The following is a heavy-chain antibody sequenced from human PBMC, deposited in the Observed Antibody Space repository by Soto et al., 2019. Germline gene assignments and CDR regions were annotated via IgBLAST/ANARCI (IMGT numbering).Heavy chain of an antibody. Sequence: PGESLKISCKGSGYSFTNYWIGWVRQMPGKGLEWMGIIYPGDSDTRYSPSFQGQVTISADKSISTAYLQWSGLKASDSAMYYCARPYSSGWYWELDYWGQGTLVTVSS. CDR2: IYPGDSDT. D-gene: IGHD6-19*01. V-gene: IGHV5-51*01. CDR3: ARPYSSGWYWELDY. CDR1: GYSFTNYW. J-gene: IGHJ4*02.